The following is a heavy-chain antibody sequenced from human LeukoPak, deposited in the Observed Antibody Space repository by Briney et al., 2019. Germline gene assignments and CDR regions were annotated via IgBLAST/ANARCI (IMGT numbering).Heavy chain of an antibody. CDR2: IIPIFGTA. D-gene: IGHD3-10*01. CDR3: ASCREDGSGSLFLGWFDP. V-gene: IGHV1-69*06. CDR1: GGTFSSYA. J-gene: IGHJ5*02. Sequence: SVKVSCKASGGTFSSYAISWVRQAPGLGLEWMGGIIPIFGTANYAQKFQGRVTITADKSTSTAYMELSSLRSEDTAVYYCASCREDGSGSLFLGWFDPWGQGTLVTVSS.